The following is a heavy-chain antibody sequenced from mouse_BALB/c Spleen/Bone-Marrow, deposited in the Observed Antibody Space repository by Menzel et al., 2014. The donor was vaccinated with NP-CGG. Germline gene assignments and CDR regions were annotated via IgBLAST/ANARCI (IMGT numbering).Heavy chain of an antibody. CDR1: GFTFTDYY. V-gene: IGHV7-3*02. D-gene: IGHD2-3*01. Sequence: EVKLVESGGGLVQPGGSLRLSCATSGFTFTDYYMNWVRQPPGKALEWLGFIRNKAYSYTTEYSASVKGRFTISRDNSQSILYLQMNTLRAGDSATYYCARDMGGLLFDYWGQGTTLTVSS. CDR3: ARDMGGLLFDY. J-gene: IGHJ2*01. CDR2: IRNKAYSYTT.